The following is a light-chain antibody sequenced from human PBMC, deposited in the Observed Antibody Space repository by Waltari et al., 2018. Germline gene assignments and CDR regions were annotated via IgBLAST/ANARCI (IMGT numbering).Light chain of an antibody. Sequence: SYELTQPPSVSVSPGQTASITCSGDKLGDKYASWYQQKPGQSPVVVIYQNNKRPSGIPGRFAGANYGNTATLTISGTQAMDEADYYCQAWDSSTAHVVFGGGTKLTVL. CDR1: KLGDKY. V-gene: IGLV3-1*01. CDR3: QAWDSSTAHVV. J-gene: IGLJ2*01. CDR2: QNN.